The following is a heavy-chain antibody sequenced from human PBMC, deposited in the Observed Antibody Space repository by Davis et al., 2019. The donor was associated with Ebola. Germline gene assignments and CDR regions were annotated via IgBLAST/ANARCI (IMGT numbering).Heavy chain of an antibody. CDR1: GDSISSSNW. J-gene: IGHJ6*02. CDR2: ISQSGST. V-gene: IGHV4-4*02. Sequence: SETLSLTCAVSGDSISSSNWWSWVRQPPGKGLEWIGEISQSGSTNYNPSLKSRVTISVDTSKNQFSLKLSSVTAADTAVYYCASRNYVDLYYGMDVWGQGTTVTVSS. D-gene: IGHD1-7*01. CDR3: ASRNYVDLYYGMDV.